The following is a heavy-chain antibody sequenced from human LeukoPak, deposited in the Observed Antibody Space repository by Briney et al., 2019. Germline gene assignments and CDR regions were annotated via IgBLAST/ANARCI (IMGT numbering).Heavy chain of an antibody. CDR2: TYYRSKWFI. V-gene: IGHV6-1*01. CDR3: ARGDCGSASCNIDY. J-gene: IGHJ4*02. CDR1: GDSVSSNSAA. Sequence: SQTLSLTCAISGDSVSSNSAAWNSIRQSPSRGLEWLGRTYYRSKWFIDYAISVKSRITISPDTSKNQFSLQLNSVTPEDTAVYYCARGDCGSASCNIDYWGQGTLVTVSS. D-gene: IGHD2-2*02.